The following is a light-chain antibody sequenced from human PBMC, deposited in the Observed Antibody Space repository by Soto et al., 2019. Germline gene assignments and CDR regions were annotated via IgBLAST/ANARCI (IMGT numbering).Light chain of an antibody. J-gene: IGLJ1*01. V-gene: IGLV2-14*01. CDR3: SSYTSSNTLEV. Sequence: QSVLIQPASVSGSPGQSITIPCTGTSSDVGGSNYVSWYQHHPLRAPKLLMFEVSYRPSGVSNRFSGSKSGNTASLTISGLQAEDEADYYCSSYTSSNTLEVFGSGTKVTVL. CDR2: EVS. CDR1: SSDVGGSNY.